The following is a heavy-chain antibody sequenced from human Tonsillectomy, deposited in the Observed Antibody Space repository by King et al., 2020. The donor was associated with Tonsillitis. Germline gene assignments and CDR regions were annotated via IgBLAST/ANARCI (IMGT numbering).Heavy chain of an antibody. CDR1: GFPSSSIP. J-gene: IGHJ5*02. D-gene: IGHD3-10*01. Sequence: QVQLVESGGGVVQPGRPWNLSGPASGFPSSSIPRHGAPRAPGRGLEGGPVISYDGGKKYYADSVKGRFPISRDNSKNTLYLQMNSLRAEDTAVYYCARDRGGSGSYDSNWFDPWGQGTLVTVSS. V-gene: IGHV3-30*04. CDR3: ARDRGGSGSYDSNWFDP. CDR2: ISYDGGKK.